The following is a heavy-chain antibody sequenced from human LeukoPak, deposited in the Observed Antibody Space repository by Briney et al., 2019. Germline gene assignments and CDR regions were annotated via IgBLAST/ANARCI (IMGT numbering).Heavy chain of an antibody. CDR3: ARSGRDGYNYFFALVSYYFDY. V-gene: IGHV3-15*07. J-gene: IGHJ4*02. CDR2: IDKISDGGTT. Sequence: SCTPSGTASGFSFNNAWMNWVRQAPGKGLEWVGRIDKISDGGTTAYNVPVKGRFTVSRDDSQSTVYLQMNSLRAEDTAVYYCARSGRDGYNYFFALVSYYFDYWGQGTLVTVSS. D-gene: IGHD5-24*01. CDR1: GFSFNNAW.